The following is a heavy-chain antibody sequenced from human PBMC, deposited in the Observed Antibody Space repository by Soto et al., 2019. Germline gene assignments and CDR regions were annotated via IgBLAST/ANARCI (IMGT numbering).Heavy chain of an antibody. CDR3: AKAFCSSSTCGKGHFDC. D-gene: IGHD2-2*01. CDR2: ISGSGSSS. V-gene: IGHV3-23*01. J-gene: IGHJ4*02. Sequence: GGSLRLSCTTSGFTFSSYAMSWVRQAPGKGLEWVSSISGSGSSSYYADSVKGRFTISRDNSENTLYLQVNSMRAEDTAVFYCAKAFCSSSTCGKGHFDCWGQGTLVTVSS. CDR1: GFTFSSYA.